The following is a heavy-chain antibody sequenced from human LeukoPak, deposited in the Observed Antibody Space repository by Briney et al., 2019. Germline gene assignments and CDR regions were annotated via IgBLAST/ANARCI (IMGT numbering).Heavy chain of an antibody. CDR3: AGDSIAAAGLVDY. CDR1: GFTFSSYS. CDR2: ISSSSSTI. Sequence: GGSLRLSCAASGFTFSSYSMNWVRQAPGKGLEWVSYISSSSSTIYYADSVKGRFTISRDNAKNSLYLQMNSLRAEDTAVYYCAGDSIAAAGLVDYWGQGTLVTVSS. D-gene: IGHD6-13*01. V-gene: IGHV3-48*04. J-gene: IGHJ4*02.